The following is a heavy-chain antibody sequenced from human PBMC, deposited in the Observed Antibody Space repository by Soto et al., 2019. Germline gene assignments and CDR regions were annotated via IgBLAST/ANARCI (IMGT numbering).Heavy chain of an antibody. D-gene: IGHD6-19*01. V-gene: IGHV3-23*01. J-gene: IGHJ2*01. Sequence: EVQLLESGGGLVQPGGSLRLSCAASGFTFSSYAMSWVRQAPGKGLEWVSAISGSGGSTYYADSVKGRFTISRDNSKNTLYLQMNSLRAEDTAVYYCAKMSLGAVAGSKYWYFDLWGRGTLVTVSS. CDR3: AKMSLGAVAGSKYWYFDL. CDR2: ISGSGGST. CDR1: GFTFSSYA.